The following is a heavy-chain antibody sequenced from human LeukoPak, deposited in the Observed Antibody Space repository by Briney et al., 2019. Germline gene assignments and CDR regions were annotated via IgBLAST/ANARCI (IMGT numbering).Heavy chain of an antibody. V-gene: IGHV4-31*03. J-gene: IGHJ2*01. CDR3: ARQSYGYSSSWYAHRWYFDL. CDR2: IYYSGST. Sequence: SETLSLTCTASGGSISSGGYYWSWIRQHPGKGLEWIGYIYYSGSTYYNPSLKSRVTISVDTSKNQFSLKLSSVTAADTAVYYCARQSYGYSSSWYAHRWYFDLWGRGTLVTVSS. D-gene: IGHD6-13*01. CDR1: GGSISSGGYY.